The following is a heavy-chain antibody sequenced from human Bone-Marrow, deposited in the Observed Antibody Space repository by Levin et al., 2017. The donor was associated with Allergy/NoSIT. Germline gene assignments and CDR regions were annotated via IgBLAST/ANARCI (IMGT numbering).Heavy chain of an antibody. CDR1: GGSINRGDYY. J-gene: IGHJ3*01. D-gene: IGHD1-1*01. CDR3: ASVLGGTHAFDF. V-gene: IGHV4-30-4*01. CDR2: IYYTGNT. Sequence: SQTLSLTCTVSGGSINRGDYYWSWIRRPPGKGLEWIGYIYYTGNTYYSPSLKSRATISLDTSKNQFSLDLKFVTAADTAAYYCASVLGGTHAFDFWGPGTMVTVPS.